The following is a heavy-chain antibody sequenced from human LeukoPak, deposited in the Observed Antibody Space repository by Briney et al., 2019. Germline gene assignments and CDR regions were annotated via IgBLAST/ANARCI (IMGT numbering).Heavy chain of an antibody. CDR2: IYYSGST. J-gene: IGHJ6*03. V-gene: IGHV4-59*12. CDR3: ARGVSGYYYYYMDV. D-gene: IGHD6-13*01. Sequence: NASETLSLTCTVSGGSISSYYWSWIRQPPGKGLEWIGYIYYSGSTNYNPSLKSRVTMSVDTSKNQFSLKLSSVTAADTAVYYCARGVSGYYYYYMDVWGKGTTVTVSS. CDR1: GGSISSYY.